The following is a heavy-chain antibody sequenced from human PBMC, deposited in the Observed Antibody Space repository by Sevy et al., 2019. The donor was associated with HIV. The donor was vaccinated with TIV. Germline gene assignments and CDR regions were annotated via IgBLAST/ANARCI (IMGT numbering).Heavy chain of an antibody. J-gene: IGHJ4*02. CDR1: GVSINTDHYY. V-gene: IGHV4-31*01. CDR3: ARQLAAAGTFYFDY. Sequence: SETLSLTCTVSGVSINTDHYYWSWIRQHPGKGLEWIGYIYYSGSTYYNPSLKSQLTISIETSKNQLSLNPTSVTAAETAVYYCARQLAAAGTFYFDYWGQGNLVTVSS. CDR2: IYYSGST. D-gene: IGHD6-13*01.